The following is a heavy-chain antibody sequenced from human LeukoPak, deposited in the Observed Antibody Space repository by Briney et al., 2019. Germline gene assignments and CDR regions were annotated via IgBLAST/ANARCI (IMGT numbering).Heavy chain of an antibody. Sequence: SQTLSLTCAVSGGSISSGGYSWSWIRQPPGKGLEWIGYIYYSGSTNYNPSLKSRVTISVDTSKNQFSLKLSSVTAADTAVYYCARDTGYSSGWAFDYWGQGTCHRLL. CDR2: IYYSGST. J-gene: IGHJ4*02. D-gene: IGHD6-19*01. CDR3: ARDTGYSSGWAFDY. V-gene: IGHV4-61*08. CDR1: GGSISSGGYS.